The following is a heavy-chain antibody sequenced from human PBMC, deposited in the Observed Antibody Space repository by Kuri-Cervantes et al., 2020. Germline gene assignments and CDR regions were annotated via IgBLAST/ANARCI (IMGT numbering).Heavy chain of an antibody. D-gene: IGHD3-16*01. J-gene: IGHJ6*02. CDR2: ISSSSSYI. CDR1: GFTFSSYS. V-gene: IGHV3-21*04. Sequence: GGSLRLSCAASGFTFSSYSMNWVRQAPGKGLEWVSSISSSSSYIYYADSVKGRFTISRDNSKNTLYLQMNSLRAEDTAVYYCARGPTGGVGGVNFYGMDVWGQGTTVTVSS. CDR3: ARGPTGGVGGVNFYGMDV.